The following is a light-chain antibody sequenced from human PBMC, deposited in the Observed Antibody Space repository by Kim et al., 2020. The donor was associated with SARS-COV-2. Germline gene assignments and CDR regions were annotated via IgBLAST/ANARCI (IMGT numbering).Light chain of an antibody. V-gene: IGKV1-12*01. Sequence: ASGGARVTITCRASQYIYTWLAWYQQQPGKAPKLLISGASNLQTGVPPRFSASGSGTDFTLTISRLQPEDFATYYCQQLNTFPLTFGGGTKVEIK. CDR3: QQLNTFPLT. J-gene: IGKJ4*01. CDR1: QYIYTW. CDR2: GAS.